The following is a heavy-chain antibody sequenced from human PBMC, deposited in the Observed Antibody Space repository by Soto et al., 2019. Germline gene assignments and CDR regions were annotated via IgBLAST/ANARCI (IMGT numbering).Heavy chain of an antibody. CDR3: ARGSSSTSCYACEGFDP. CDR1: GGSFSGYY. CDR2: INHSGST. V-gene: IGHV4-34*01. D-gene: IGHD2-2*01. J-gene: IGHJ5*02. Sequence: QVQLQQWGAGLLKPSETLSLTCAVYGGSFSGYYWSWIRQPPGKGLEWIGEINHSGSTNYNPSLKSRVTISVDTSKNQFSLKLSSVTAADTAVYYCARGSSSTSCYACEGFDPWGQGTLVTVSS.